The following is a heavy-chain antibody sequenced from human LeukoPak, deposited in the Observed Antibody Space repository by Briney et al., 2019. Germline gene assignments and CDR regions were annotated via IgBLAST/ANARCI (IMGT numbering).Heavy chain of an antibody. D-gene: IGHD1-26*01. CDR3: ARHGASGSYLYYSDY. V-gene: IGHV4-59*08. CDR1: GGSISSYY. J-gene: IGHJ4*02. CDR2: IYYSGST. Sequence: SETLSLTCTVSGGSISSYYWSWIRQPPGKGLEYIGYIYYSGSTNYNPSLKSRVTISVDTSKNQFSLKLSSVTAADTAVYFCARHGASGSYLYYSDYWGQGTLVTVSS.